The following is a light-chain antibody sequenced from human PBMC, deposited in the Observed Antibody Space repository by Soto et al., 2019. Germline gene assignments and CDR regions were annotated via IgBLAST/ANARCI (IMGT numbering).Light chain of an antibody. CDR2: DAS. CDR1: QSVSNY. CDR3: QQRSNWPWT. Sequence: DIVLTQSPGTLSLSPGDRATLSCRASQSVSNYVAWYQQRPGQAPRLLIYDASNRATGIPARFSGSGSGPDFTLTISSLEPEDFAVYYCQQRSNWPWTSGQGTKVDIK. J-gene: IGKJ1*01. V-gene: IGKV3-11*01.